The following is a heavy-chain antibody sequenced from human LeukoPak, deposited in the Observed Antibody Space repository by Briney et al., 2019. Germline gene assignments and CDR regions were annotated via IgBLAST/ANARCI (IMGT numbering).Heavy chain of an antibody. J-gene: IGHJ6*03. CDR2: TYYRSKWYN. CDR3: AREFLLITMVREDYMDV. D-gene: IGHD3-10*01. Sequence: SQTLSLTCAISGDSVSSNSAAWNWIRQSPSRGLEWLGRTYYRSKWYNDYAVSVKSRITINPDTSKNQFSLKLSSVTAADTAVYYCAREFLLITMVREDYMDVWGKGTTVTISS. V-gene: IGHV6-1*01. CDR1: GDSVSSNSAA.